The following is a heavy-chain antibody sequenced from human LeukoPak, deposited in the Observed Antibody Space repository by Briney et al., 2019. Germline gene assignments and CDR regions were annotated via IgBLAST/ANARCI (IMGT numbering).Heavy chain of an antibody. V-gene: IGHV3-21*06. CDR3: ARNDGRDAFDI. CDR1: GFGFTNYN. CDR2: ISSFSSSI. D-gene: IGHD1-1*01. J-gene: IGHJ3*02. Sequence: GGSLRLSCEASGFGFTNYNMNWVRQAPGKGLEWVSYISSFSSSIYYADSVKGRFTISRDNAKNSLFLQMNSLRAEDTAVYYCARNDGRDAFDIWGQGTMVTVSS.